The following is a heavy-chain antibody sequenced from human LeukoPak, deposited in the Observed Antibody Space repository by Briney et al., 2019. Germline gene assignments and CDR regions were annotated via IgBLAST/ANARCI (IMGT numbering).Heavy chain of an antibody. V-gene: IGHV3-23*01. J-gene: IGHJ4*02. D-gene: IGHD3-22*01. Sequence: GGSLRLSCAASGFTFSSYAMSWVRQAPGKGLEWVSAISGSGGSTYYADSVKGRFTISRDNSKNTLYLQMNSLRTEDTALYYCAKDNYYDSSGYYSLDYWGQGTLVTVSS. CDR2: ISGSGGST. CDR1: GFTFSSYA. CDR3: AKDNYYDSSGYYSLDY.